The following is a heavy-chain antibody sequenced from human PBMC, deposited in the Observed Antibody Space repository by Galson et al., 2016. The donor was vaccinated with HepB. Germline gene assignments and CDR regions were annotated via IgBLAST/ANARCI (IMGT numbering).Heavy chain of an antibody. CDR1: GFTFNTSS. CDR3: ARDLRGMIRFFDWSTHFDS. V-gene: IGHV3-21*01. CDR2: ISGTSTYI. J-gene: IGHJ4*02. Sequence: SLRLSCAASGFTFNTSSMNWVRQAPGKGLEWVSSISGTSTYISYADSVKGRFTTSRDNAKNSLYLQMNNVRAEDTAVYYCARDLRGMIRFFDWSTHFDSWGQGTLVTVSS. D-gene: IGHD3-9*01.